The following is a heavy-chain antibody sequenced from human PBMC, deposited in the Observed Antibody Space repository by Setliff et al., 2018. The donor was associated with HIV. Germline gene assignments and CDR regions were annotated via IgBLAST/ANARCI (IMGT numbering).Heavy chain of an antibody. Sequence: PSETLSLTCTVSGGSISSSSYYWGWIRRPPGKGLEWIGSIYYSGSTYYNPSLKGRATISVDTSKNQFSLKLSSVTAADTAVYYCARHPSGWLMAFYMDVWGKGTTVTVSS. CDR2: IYYSGST. CDR3: ARHPSGWLMAFYMDV. D-gene: IGHD3-22*01. CDR1: GGSISSSSYY. J-gene: IGHJ6*03. V-gene: IGHV4-39*01.